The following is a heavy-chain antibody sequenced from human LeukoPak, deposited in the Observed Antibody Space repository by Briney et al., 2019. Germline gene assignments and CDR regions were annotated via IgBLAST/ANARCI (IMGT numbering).Heavy chain of an antibody. CDR1: GFIFSDYY. CDR3: ARDWKTNSFDY. CDR2: IYYDGSNI. J-gene: IGHJ4*02. V-gene: IGHV3-33*08. D-gene: IGHD1-1*01. Sequence: PGGSLRLSCAASGFIFSDYYMTWIRQAPGKGLEWVAFIYYDGSNIYYADYVKGRFTISRDISKNTLYLQMDSLRAEDTAIYYCARDWKTNSFDYWGQGTLVTVSS.